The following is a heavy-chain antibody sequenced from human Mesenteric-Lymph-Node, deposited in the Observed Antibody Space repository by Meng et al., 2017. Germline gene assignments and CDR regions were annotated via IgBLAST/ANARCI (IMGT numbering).Heavy chain of an antibody. CDR1: GGSIRSGGYY. CDR3: ARSGSGSYYFDY. CDR2: IYYSGST. Sequence: QVQLQESGPGLVKPSQTLSLTCTVSGGSIRSGGYYWSWIRQHPGKGLEWIGNIYYSGSTYYNPSLKSRVTISVDTSKNQFSLKLSSVTAADTAVYYCARSGSGSYYFDYWGLGTLVTVSS. J-gene: IGHJ4*02. D-gene: IGHD1-26*01. V-gene: IGHV4-31*03.